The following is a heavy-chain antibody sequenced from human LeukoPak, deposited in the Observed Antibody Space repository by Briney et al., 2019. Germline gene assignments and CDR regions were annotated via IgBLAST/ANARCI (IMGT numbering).Heavy chain of an antibody. D-gene: IGHD2-2*01. CDR2: INWNGGSI. J-gene: IGHJ3*02. V-gene: IGHV3-20*04. CDR1: GFTFDNSG. Sequence: GGSLRLSCEASGFTFDNSGMSWVRHVPGKGLEWVSGINWNGGSIGYADSVKDRFTISRDNARNSLFLQMHSLRAGDTAVYYCARGFSTSCCVGAFDIWGQGTMVTVSS. CDR3: ARGFSTSCCVGAFDI.